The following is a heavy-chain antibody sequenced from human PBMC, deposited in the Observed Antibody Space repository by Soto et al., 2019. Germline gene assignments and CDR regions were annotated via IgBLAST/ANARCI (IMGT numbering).Heavy chain of an antibody. V-gene: IGHV4-30-4*01. CDR2: IYYSGST. CDR1: GVSISSGDYY. Sequence: PSETLSLTCTVSGVSISSGDYYWSWIRQPPGKGLEWIGYIYYSGSTYYNPSLKSRVTISVDTSKNQFSLKLSSVTAADTAVYYCARDGYYDSSGYYIFGAFDIWGQGTMVTVSS. D-gene: IGHD3-22*01. CDR3: ARDGYYDSSGYYIFGAFDI. J-gene: IGHJ3*02.